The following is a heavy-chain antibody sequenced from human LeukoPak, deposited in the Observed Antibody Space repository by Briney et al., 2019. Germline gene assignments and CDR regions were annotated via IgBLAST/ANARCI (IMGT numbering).Heavy chain of an antibody. D-gene: IGHD3-3*01. CDR1: GGSFIGYD. V-gene: IGHV4-34*01. J-gene: IGHJ4*02. CDR3: SRENGAFSPFGY. CDR2: INRSGGT. Sequence: SETLSLTCAVYGGSFIGYDWTWIRQPPSKGLEWIGEINRSGGTNYNPSLKSRVTISVDTSKNQFSLSVTSMTAANTAVYCCSRENGAFSPFGYWGQGTLVTVPS.